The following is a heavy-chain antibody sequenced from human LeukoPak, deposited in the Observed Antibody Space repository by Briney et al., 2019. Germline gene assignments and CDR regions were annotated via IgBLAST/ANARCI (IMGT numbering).Heavy chain of an antibody. CDR2: INPNSGGT. CDR1: GYTFTGYY. CDR3: ARDSVPYYYGSGPVYNWFDP. J-gene: IGHJ5*02. D-gene: IGHD3-10*01. Sequence: ASVKVSCKASGYTFTGYYMHWVRQAPGQGLEWMGWINPNSGGTNYAQKFQGRVTMTRDTSISTAYMELSRLRSDDTAVYYCARDSVPYYYGSGPVYNWFDPWGQGTLVTVSS. V-gene: IGHV1-2*02.